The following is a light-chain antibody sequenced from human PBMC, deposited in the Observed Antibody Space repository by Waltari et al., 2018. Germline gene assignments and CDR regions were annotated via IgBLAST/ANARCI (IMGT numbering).Light chain of an antibody. J-gene: IGKJ1*01. Sequence: IVLTQSPATLSLSPGERATLSCRASPTVSTYLAWFPQKPGQAPRLLIYDASNRAPSIPARFSGSGSGTDFSLTISSLEPEDFAVYYCLQRSLWPWTFGPGTQV. V-gene: IGKV3-11*01. CDR1: PTVSTY. CDR2: DAS. CDR3: LQRSLWPWT.